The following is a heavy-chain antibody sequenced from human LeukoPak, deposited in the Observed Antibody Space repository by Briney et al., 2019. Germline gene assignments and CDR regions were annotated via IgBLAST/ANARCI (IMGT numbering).Heavy chain of an antibody. J-gene: IGHJ4*02. CDR1: GLTSSNYW. CDR3: GAGNGIDY. V-gene: IGHV3-7*03. CDR2: IKPDGSGE. Sequence: GGSLRLSCVASGLTSSNYWMYWVRWAPGKGLEGVANIKPDGSGESYADSVKGRFTISKDNAENSLFLQMNSLRPEDTAVYYCGAGNGIDYWGQGALVTVSS. D-gene: IGHD2-8*01.